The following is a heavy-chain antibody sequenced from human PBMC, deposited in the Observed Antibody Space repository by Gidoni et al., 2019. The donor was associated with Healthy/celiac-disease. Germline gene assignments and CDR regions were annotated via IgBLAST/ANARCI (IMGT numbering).Heavy chain of an antibody. CDR3: ASTVYCSSTSCYLPYYYYGMDV. J-gene: IGHJ6*02. D-gene: IGHD2-2*01. CDR1: GGSISSYY. V-gene: IGHV4-59*08. Sequence: QVQLQESGPGLVKPSETLSLTCTVSGGSISSYYWSWIRQPPGKGLEWIGYIYCSGSTNYNPSLKSRVTISVDTSKNQFSLKLSSVTAADTAVYYCASTVYCSSTSCYLPYYYYGMDVWGQGTTVT. CDR2: IYCSGST.